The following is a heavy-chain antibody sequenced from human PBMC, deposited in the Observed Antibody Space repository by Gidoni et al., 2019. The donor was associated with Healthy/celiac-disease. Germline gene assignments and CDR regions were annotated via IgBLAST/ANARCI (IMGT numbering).Heavy chain of an antibody. CDR2: RSYEGSNK. CDR3: ARDRKGHGMDV. J-gene: IGHJ6*02. Sequence: QVQLVESGGGVVQPGRSLRLSCAASGFTFSRVAMYWFCQAPGKGLVWVAVRSYEGSNKYYADSVKGRFTISRDNSKNTLYLQMNSLRDEETAVYYCARDRKGHGMDVWVQGTTVTGSS. CDR1: GFTFSRVA. V-gene: IGHV3-30-3*01.